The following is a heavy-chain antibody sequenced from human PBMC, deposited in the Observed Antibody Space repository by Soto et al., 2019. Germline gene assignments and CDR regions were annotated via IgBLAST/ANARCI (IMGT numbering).Heavy chain of an antibody. CDR3: ARDLQLRVLGNYYYDGMDV. Sequence: QVQLVESGGGVVQPGRSLRLSCAASGFTFSSYAMHWVRQAPGKGLEWVAVISYDGSNKYYADSVKGRFTISSDNSRNTRYLHMNSLRAEDTAVYYGARDLQLRVLGNYYYDGMDVWGQGTTVTVSS. CDR1: GFTFSSYA. J-gene: IGHJ6*02. CDR2: ISYDGSNK. V-gene: IGHV3-30-3*01. D-gene: IGHD7-27*01.